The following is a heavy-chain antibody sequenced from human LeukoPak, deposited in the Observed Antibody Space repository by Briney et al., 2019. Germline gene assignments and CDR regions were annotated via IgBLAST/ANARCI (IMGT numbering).Heavy chain of an antibody. CDR1: GGSFSGCY. V-gene: IGHV4-34*01. CDR3: AMTTEDY. CDR2: INHSGST. Sequence: KPSETLSLTCAVYGGSFSGCYWSWIRQPPGKGLEWIGEINHSGSTNYNPSLKSRFTISVDTSKNQFSLKLSSVTAADTAVYYCAMTTEDYWGQGTLVTVSS. D-gene: IGHD4-17*01. J-gene: IGHJ4*02.